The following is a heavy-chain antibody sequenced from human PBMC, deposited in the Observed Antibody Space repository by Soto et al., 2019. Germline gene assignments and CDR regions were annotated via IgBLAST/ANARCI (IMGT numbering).Heavy chain of an antibody. CDR2: INSKSGGT. CDR3: ATSDTDMAERYHGMDV. D-gene: IGHD5-18*01. V-gene: IGHV1-2*02. CDR1: GYAFTDYY. Sequence: ASVKVSCKASGYAFTDYYMHWVRQAPGQGLEWMGWINSKSGGTNLAQRFQGRVTMTRDTSISTTHLEVSRLRSDDTAIFYCATSDTDMAERYHGMDVWGQGTTVTVSS. J-gene: IGHJ6*02.